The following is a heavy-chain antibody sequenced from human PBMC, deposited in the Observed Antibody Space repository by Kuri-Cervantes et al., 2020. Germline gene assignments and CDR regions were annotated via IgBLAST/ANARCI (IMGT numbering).Heavy chain of an antibody. CDR3: AKNYGSGSNIVDY. CDR1: GFTFSCYS. V-gene: IGHV3-21*04. CDR2: ISSSSYI. J-gene: IGHJ4*02. D-gene: IGHD3-10*01. Sequence: GESLKISCAASGFTFSCYSMNWVRQAPGKGLEWVSSISSSSYIYYADSVKGRFTISRDNARNSLYLQMNSLRAEDTAVYYCAKNYGSGSNIVDYWGQGTLVTVSS.